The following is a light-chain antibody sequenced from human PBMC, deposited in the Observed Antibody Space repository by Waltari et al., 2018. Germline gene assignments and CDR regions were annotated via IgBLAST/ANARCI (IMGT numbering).Light chain of an antibody. CDR3: TAYTSTNAYV. CDR1: SSDIGSYNR. Sequence: QSALTQPPSVSGSPGQSVTISCTGTSSDIGSYNRVSWFQQTPGTAPKLMIYEVRNRPSGVPDRFSASKSGNTASLTISGLRAEDEADYYCTAYTSTNAYVFGTGTKVTVL. J-gene: IGLJ1*01. V-gene: IGLV2-18*02. CDR2: EVR.